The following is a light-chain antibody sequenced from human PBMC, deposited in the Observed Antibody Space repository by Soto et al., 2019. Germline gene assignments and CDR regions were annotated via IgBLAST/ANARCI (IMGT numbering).Light chain of an antibody. V-gene: IGKV3-11*01. Sequence: EIVLTQSPVTLSLSPGERATLSCRASQSISSELAWYQQKPGQAPRLLIHDASNRATGIPARFSGSGSGTDFTFTISSLEPEDLAVYYCQQRSSWPLTFGGGTKVDIK. CDR2: DAS. CDR1: QSISSE. CDR3: QQRSSWPLT. J-gene: IGKJ4*01.